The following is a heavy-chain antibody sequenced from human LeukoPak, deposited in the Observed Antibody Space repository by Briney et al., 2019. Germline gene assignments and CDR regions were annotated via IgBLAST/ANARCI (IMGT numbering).Heavy chain of an antibody. Sequence: SETLSLTCTVSGGSIRSSSYYWGWIRQPPGKGLEWIGSIYYSGSTYYNASLKSRGTISVDTSKNQFSLKLNSVTAADTAVYYCARRALSDAFDIWGQGTMVTVSS. CDR2: IYYSGST. V-gene: IGHV4-39*07. CDR1: GGSIRSSSYY. J-gene: IGHJ3*02. CDR3: ARRALSDAFDI.